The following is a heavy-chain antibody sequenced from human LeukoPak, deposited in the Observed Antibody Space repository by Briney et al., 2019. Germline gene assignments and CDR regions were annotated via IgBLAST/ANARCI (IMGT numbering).Heavy chain of an antibody. CDR1: GYSFTSYW. CDR3: ARWTRYSSGVYYLYY. D-gene: IGHD3-10*01. J-gene: IGHJ4*02. CDR2: NYPDDSDT. V-gene: IGHV5-51*01. Sequence: GESLKISCTGSGYSFTSYWIGWVRQMPGKGLEWMGINYPDDSDTRYSPSFQGQVTISVDKSISTAYLQWSSLKASDTAVYYCARWTRYSSGVYYLYYWGQGTLVTVSS.